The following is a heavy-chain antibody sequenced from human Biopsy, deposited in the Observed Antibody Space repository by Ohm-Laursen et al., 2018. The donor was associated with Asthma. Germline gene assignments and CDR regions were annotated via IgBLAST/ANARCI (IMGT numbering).Heavy chain of an antibody. J-gene: IGHJ6*02. V-gene: IGHV4-34*01. CDR3: ARGPELDV. CDR1: PGSFSGFF. CDR2: TNERGVT. Sequence: GTLSLTCGVYPGSFSGFFWTWVRQSPGKGLEWIGETNERGVTNNNPSLKSRVIISIDTYWNRVSLKLTSVTVADTAVYYCARGPELDVWGQGTTVTVSS.